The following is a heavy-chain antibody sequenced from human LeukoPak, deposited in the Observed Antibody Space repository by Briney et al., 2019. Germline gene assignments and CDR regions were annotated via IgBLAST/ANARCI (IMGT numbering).Heavy chain of an antibody. Sequence: ASVKVSCKASGYTFTSYYMHWVRQAPGKGLEWMGGFDPEDGETIYAQKFQGRVTMTEDTSTDTAYMELSSLRSEDTAVYYCATALPLLRGAGCGYDSSGYYYCQAFDYWGQGTLVTVSS. J-gene: IGHJ4*02. CDR2: FDPEDGET. CDR3: ATALPLLRGAGCGYDSSGYYYCQAFDY. CDR1: GYTFTSYY. V-gene: IGHV1-24*01. D-gene: IGHD3-22*01.